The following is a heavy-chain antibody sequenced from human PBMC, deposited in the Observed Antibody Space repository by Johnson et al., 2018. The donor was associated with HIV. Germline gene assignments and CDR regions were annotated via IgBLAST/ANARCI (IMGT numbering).Heavy chain of an antibody. CDR2: ISSSGRTI. D-gene: IGHD3-9*01. Sequence: QVQLVESGGALVKPGGSLRLSCAASGFIFSDYYMTWIRQAPGKGLESISYISSSGRTIYYADSVKGRFTMSRDNAKKSLYLQMNSRRAEDTAVYYCAREEGTDILTRGDAFDIWGQGTMVTVSS. V-gene: IGHV3-11*04. CDR1: GFIFSDYY. J-gene: IGHJ3*02. CDR3: AREEGTDILTRGDAFDI.